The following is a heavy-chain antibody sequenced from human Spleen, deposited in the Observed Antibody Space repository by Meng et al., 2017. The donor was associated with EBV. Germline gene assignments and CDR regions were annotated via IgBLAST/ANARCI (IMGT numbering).Heavy chain of an antibody. CDR1: GDSVSSNDAA. J-gene: IGHJ5*02. CDR2: TYYRSKWYT. D-gene: IGHD5-24*01. Sequence: QVQLQQSGPRLVKPSXTLSLTCAISGDSVSSNDAAWRWIRQSPSRGLEWLGRTYYRSKWYTDYAVSVKSRITINPDTSKNHFSLQLTSVTPEDTAVYYCAKEEMSTNTAFVPWGQGILVTVSS. V-gene: IGHV6-1*01. CDR3: AKEEMSTNTAFVP.